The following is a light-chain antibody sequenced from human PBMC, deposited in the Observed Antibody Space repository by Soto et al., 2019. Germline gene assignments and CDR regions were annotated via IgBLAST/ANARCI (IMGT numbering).Light chain of an antibody. Sequence: QSALTQPPSASGSPGQSVAISCTGTSSVVGGNNYVSWYQQHPGKAPKLMVYEVTKRPAGVPDRFSGSKSGNTASLTVSGLQAEDEADYYCSSYAGSNNVIFGGGTKLTVL. CDR3: SSYAGSNNVI. V-gene: IGLV2-8*01. J-gene: IGLJ2*01. CDR2: EVT. CDR1: SSVVGGNNY.